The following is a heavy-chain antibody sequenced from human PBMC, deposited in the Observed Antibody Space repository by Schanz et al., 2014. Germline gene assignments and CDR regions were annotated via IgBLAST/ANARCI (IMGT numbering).Heavy chain of an antibody. CDR1: GFTFSRCG. D-gene: IGHD1-26*01. CDR2: IKQDGIEK. J-gene: IGHJ4*02. Sequence: VQLVESGGGVVQPGRSLRLSCAASGFTFSRCGMHWVRQTPAKGLEWVANIKQDGIEKFYVDSVKGRFTISRDNAKNLMYLHLNSLRAEDTAVYYCAREVGGSFGQHYWGQGALVTVSS. CDR3: AREVGGSFGQHY. V-gene: IGHV3-7*01.